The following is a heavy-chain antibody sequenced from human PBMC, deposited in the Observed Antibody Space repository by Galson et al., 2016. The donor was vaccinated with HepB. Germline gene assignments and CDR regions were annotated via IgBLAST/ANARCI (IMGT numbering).Heavy chain of an antibody. CDR3: AKNSYSSAWYPDY. D-gene: IGHD6-19*01. J-gene: IGHJ4*02. Sequence: SLRLSCAASGFTFSTYNMNWVRQAPGKGLEWVSSITRSSYKYYADSLKGRFTISRDNAKNSLYLQMNSLRAEDTAVYYCAKNSYSSAWYPDYWGQGTLVTVSS. V-gene: IGHV3-21*01. CDR2: ITRSSYK. CDR1: GFTFSTYN.